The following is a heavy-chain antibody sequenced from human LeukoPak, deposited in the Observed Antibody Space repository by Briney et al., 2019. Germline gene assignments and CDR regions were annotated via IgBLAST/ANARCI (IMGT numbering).Heavy chain of an antibody. CDR3: TRDAGTAGAERLDY. CDR1: GFTFSNYY. D-gene: IGHD2-21*02. V-gene: IGHV3-74*01. Sequence: GGSLRLSCAASGFTFSNYYMHWVRRAPGKGLVWVSRTNTDGRSTDYADSVKGRFTISRDNAKNTLYLQMNSLRAEDTAVYYCTRDAGTAGAERLDYWGQGTLVTVSS. CDR2: TNTDGRST. J-gene: IGHJ4*02.